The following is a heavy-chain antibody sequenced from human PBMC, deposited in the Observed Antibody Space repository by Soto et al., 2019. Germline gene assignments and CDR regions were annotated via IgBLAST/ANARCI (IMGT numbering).Heavy chain of an antibody. CDR2: IQSDGCCP. CDR1: GISFSDYW. CDR3: AKFLHTGYDSEY. Sequence: EVHLVEAGGGVVQPGGSLRLSCAASGISFSDYWMHWVRQAPGKGLGWVSRIQSDGCCPSYADSVKGRFTISRDNAKKSLYLQMNSLRAEDTAVYFGAKFLHTGYDSEYWGQGTLVTVSS. D-gene: IGHD5-12*01. V-gene: IGHV3-74*01. J-gene: IGHJ4*02.